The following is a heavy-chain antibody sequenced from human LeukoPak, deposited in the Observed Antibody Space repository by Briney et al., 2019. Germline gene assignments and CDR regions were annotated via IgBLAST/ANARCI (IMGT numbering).Heavy chain of an antibody. CDR2: ISSSSSYI. CDR3: AFYDAFDI. V-gene: IGHV3-21*01. Sequence: GGSLRLSCAASGFTFSSYGMTWVRQAPGKGLEWVSSISSSSSYIYYADSVKGRFTTSRDNAKNSLYLQMNSLRAEDTAVYYCAFYDAFDIWGQGTMVTVSS. D-gene: IGHD2/OR15-2a*01. CDR1: GFTFSSYG. J-gene: IGHJ3*02.